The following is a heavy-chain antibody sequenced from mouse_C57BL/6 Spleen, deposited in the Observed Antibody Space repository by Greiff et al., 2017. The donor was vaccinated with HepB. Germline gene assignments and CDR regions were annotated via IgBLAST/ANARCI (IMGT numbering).Heavy chain of an antibody. V-gene: IGHV1-50*01. CDR1: GYTFTSYW. Sequence: QVQLQQPGAELVRPGASVKLSCKASGYTFTSYWMHWVKQRPGQGLEWIGAIDPSDSYTNYNQKFKGKATLTVDTSSSTAYMQLSSLTSENSAVYYCARRICDGPDWFGYWGQGTLVTVSA. D-gene: IGHD2-3*01. CDR3: ARRICDGPDWFGY. CDR2: IDPSDSYT. J-gene: IGHJ3*01.